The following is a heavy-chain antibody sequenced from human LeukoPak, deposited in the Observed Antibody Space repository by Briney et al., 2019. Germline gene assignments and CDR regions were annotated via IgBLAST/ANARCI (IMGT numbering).Heavy chain of an antibody. J-gene: IGHJ6*02. CDR2: ISWDGGST. CDR3: AKDIPKLSYYYGMDV. D-gene: IGHD3-16*01. Sequence: GGSLRLSCAASGFTFDDYAMHWVRQAPGKGLEWVSLISWDGGSTYYADSVKGRFTISRDNSKNSRYLQMNSLRAEDTALYYCAKDIPKLSYYYGMDVWGQGTTVTVSS. CDR1: GFTFDDYA. V-gene: IGHV3-43D*03.